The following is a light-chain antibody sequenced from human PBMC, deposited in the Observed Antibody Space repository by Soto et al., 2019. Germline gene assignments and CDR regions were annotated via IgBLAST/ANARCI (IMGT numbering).Light chain of an antibody. CDR3: AVWDDGRHTRV. Sequence: QSVLTQPPSASGTPGQRVTISCSGSSSNIESYTVNWYQQLPGTAPKLLIYGQNQRPSGVPDRFSGSKSGTSAALAIRGLQSEDEADYDCAVWDDGRHTRVFGGGTKLTVL. V-gene: IGLV1-44*01. CDR2: GQN. J-gene: IGLJ2*01. CDR1: SSNIESYT.